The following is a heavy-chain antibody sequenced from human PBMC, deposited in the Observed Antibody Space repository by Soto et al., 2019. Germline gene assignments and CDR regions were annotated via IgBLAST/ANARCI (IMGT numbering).Heavy chain of an antibody. CDR3: ARGRDSGLYYFVY. Sequence: EVQLVESGGDLVQPGGSLRLSCAASGFTFSDYDMHWVRQVTGKGLEWVSTISTAGDTYYPGSVKGRFTISRENAKNSLFLQMNSLRADDTAVYYCARGRDSGLYYFVYWGQGTLVTVSS. CDR2: ISTAGDT. D-gene: IGHD2-21*01. V-gene: IGHV3-13*01. CDR1: GFTFSDYD. J-gene: IGHJ4*02.